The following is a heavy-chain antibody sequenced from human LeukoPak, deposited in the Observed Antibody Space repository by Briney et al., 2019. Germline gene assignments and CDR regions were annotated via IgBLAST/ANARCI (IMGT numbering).Heavy chain of an antibody. CDR1: GFTFSRYA. J-gene: IGHJ6*04. Sequence: PGGSLRLSCAAAGFTFSRYAFHWVRQAPGKGLEWVSYISSSGSTIYYADSVKGRFTISRDNAKNSLYLQMNSLRAEDTAVYYCAELGITMIGGVWGKGTTVTISS. D-gene: IGHD3-10*02. V-gene: IGHV3-48*03. CDR2: ISSSGSTI. CDR3: AELGITMIGGV.